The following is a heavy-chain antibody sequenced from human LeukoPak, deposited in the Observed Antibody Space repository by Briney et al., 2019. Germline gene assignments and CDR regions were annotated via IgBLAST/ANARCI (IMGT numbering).Heavy chain of an antibody. CDR2: ISYDGSNK. D-gene: IGHD6-13*01. J-gene: IGHJ4*02. V-gene: IGHV3-30*03. Sequence: GGSLRLSCAASGFTFSSYSMNWVRQAPGKGLEWVAVISYDGSNKYYADSVKGRFAISRDNSKNTLYLQMNSLRAEDTAVYYCARDGSSWYQTRPRFDYWGQGTLVTVSS. CDR3: ARDGSSWYQTRPRFDY. CDR1: GFTFSSYS.